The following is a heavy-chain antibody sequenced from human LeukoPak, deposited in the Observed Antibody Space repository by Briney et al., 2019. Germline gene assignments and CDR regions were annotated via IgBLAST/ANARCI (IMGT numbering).Heavy chain of an antibody. CDR2: ISGGGSA. D-gene: IGHD3-16*01. V-gene: IGHV3-23*01. CDR1: GFSFSIYT. J-gene: IGHJ4*02. CDR3: ARDPGWGALDY. Sequence: PGGSLRLSCAASGFSFSIYTMTWVRQAPGMGLQWVSVISGGGSAYYADSVKGRFTVSRDNSRNAVYLQMNSLRVEDTAVYYCARDPGWGALDYWGQGALVIVSS.